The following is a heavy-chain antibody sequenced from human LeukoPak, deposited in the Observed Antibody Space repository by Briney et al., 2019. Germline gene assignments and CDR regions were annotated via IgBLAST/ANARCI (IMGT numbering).Heavy chain of an antibody. Sequence: SETLSLTCTVSGGSISSYYWSWLRQPPGKGLAWIGDIYYSGSTNYNPSLKSRVTISVDTSKNQFSLKLSSVTAADTAVYYCAGAPLLWFGELLNYGMDVWGQGTTVTVSS. CDR3: AGAPLLWFGELLNYGMDV. CDR1: GGSISSYY. D-gene: IGHD3-10*01. CDR2: IYYSGST. V-gene: IGHV4-59*08. J-gene: IGHJ6*02.